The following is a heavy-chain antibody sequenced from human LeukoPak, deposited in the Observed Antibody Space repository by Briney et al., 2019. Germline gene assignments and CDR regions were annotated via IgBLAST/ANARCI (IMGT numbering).Heavy chain of an antibody. D-gene: IGHD5/OR15-5a*01. CDR1: GFTVSNNY. J-gene: IGHJ4*02. CDR3: ARDSLGMSTLDS. CDR2: IYSGGST. V-gene: IGHV3-53*01. Sequence: GGSLRLSCAASGFTVSNNYMSWVRQAPGKGLEWVSVIYSGGSTYYADSVKGRFTISRDSSKNTLYLQMNSLRAEDTAVYCCARDSLGMSTLDSWGQGTLVTVSS.